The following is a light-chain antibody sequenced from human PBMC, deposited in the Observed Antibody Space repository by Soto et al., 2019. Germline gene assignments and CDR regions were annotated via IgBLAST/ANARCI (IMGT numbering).Light chain of an antibody. CDR3: QQYHDWPPKT. CDR1: QSVSSSY. J-gene: IGKJ1*01. V-gene: IGKV3-15*01. CDR2: GAS. Sequence: IVLTQSPGTLSLSPGERATLSCRTSQSVSSSYLAWYQQKPGQAPRLLIYGASSRATDIPARFSGSGSGTEFTLTISSLQSEDFAIYYCQQYHDWPPKTFGQGTKVDIK.